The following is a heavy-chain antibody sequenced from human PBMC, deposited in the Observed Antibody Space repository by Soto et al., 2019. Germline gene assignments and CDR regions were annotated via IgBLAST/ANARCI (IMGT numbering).Heavy chain of an antibody. Sequence: GGSLRLSCAASGFTFSSYGMHWVRQAPGKGLEWVAVISYDGSNKYYADSVKGRFTISRDNSKNTLYLQMNSLRAEDTAVYYCAKVGGGYDPYYFDYWGQGTLVTVSS. CDR2: ISYDGSNK. CDR1: GFTFSSYG. V-gene: IGHV3-30*18. J-gene: IGHJ4*02. D-gene: IGHD5-12*01. CDR3: AKVGGGYDPYYFDY.